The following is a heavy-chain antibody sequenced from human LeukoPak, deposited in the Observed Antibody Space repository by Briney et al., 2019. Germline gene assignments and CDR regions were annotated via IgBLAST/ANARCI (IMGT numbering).Heavy chain of an antibody. CDR3: ARGMEGADFDY. CDR1: GYTFTSYY. D-gene: IGHD3-3*01. J-gene: IGHJ4*02. V-gene: IGHV1-46*01. Sequence: GASVKVSCKASGYTFTSYYMHWVRQAPGQGLEWMGIINPSGGSTSYAQKFQGRVTMTRDTSTSTAYMELSRLRSDDTAVYYCARGMEGADFDYWGQGTLVTVSS. CDR2: INPSGGST.